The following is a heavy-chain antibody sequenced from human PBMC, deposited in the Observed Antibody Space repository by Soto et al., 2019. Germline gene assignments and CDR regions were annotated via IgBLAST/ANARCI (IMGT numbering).Heavy chain of an antibody. CDR3: ARRERYYGSPGWFDP. V-gene: IGHV4-39*01. CDR1: GASTNNFAYY. Sequence: SETLSLTCSVSGASTNNFAYYWGWIRQPPGKGLEWIGTVYYNENTYYNPSLRSRVAISVDTAKNQFSLNLRSVTAADTAVYFCARRERYYGSPGWFDPWGQGTLVTVSS. D-gene: IGHD3-10*01. CDR2: VYYNENT. J-gene: IGHJ5*01.